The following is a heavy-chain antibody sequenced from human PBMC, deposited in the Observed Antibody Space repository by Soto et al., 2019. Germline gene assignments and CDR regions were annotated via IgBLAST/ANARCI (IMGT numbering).Heavy chain of an antibody. CDR1: GFTFSSYS. CDR3: AKCMQAYWNYDAHHI. CDR2: ITATGGTT. D-gene: IGHD1-7*01. Sequence: EVTLLESGGGLVQPGGSLRLSCAASGFTFSSYSMSWVRQAPGKGLEWVAHITATGGTTYYADSVKGRFTISRDTSRDTVYLQMHSLRAEDTALYYCAKCMQAYWNYDAHHIWGQGTMVTVSS. J-gene: IGHJ3*02. V-gene: IGHV3-23*01.